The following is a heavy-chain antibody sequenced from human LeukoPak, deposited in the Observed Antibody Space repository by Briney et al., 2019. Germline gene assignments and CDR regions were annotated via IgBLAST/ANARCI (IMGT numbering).Heavy chain of an antibody. Sequence: SETLSLTCTVSGGSISGSSYYWAWIRQPPGKGLEWIGSIYYSGSTYYNPSLKSRVTISVDTSKNQFSMTLSSVTAADTAVYSCAREGSHGYGGLDYWGQGALVTVSS. V-gene: IGHV4-39*07. D-gene: IGHD4-23*01. CDR1: GGSISGSSYY. CDR3: AREGSHGYGGLDY. J-gene: IGHJ4*02. CDR2: IYYSGST.